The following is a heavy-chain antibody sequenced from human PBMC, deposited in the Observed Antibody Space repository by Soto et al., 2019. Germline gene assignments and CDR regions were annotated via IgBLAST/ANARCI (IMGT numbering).Heavy chain of an antibody. J-gene: IGHJ4*02. CDR1: GGTFSSYA. Sequence: QVQLVQSGAEVKKPGSSVKVSCKASGGTFSSYAISWVRQAPGQGLEWMGGIIPIFGTANYAQKFQGRVTITADESTSTAYMELSSLRSEDTAVYSCARSGTRFGELLYGLFDYWGQGTLVTVSS. CDR2: IIPIFGTA. CDR3: ARSGTRFGELLYGLFDY. V-gene: IGHV1-69*01. D-gene: IGHD3-10*01.